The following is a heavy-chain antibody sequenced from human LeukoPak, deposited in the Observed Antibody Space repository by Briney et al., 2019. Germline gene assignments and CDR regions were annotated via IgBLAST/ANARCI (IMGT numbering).Heavy chain of an antibody. V-gene: IGHV4-31*03. Sequence: SQTLSLTCTVPGGSISSGGYYWSWIRQHPGKGLEWIGYIYYSGSTYYNPSLKSRVTISVDTSKNQFSLKLSSVTAADTAVYYCARGTYDSSGPFAFDIWGQGTMVTVSS. J-gene: IGHJ3*02. CDR2: IYYSGST. CDR1: GGSISSGGYY. D-gene: IGHD3-22*01. CDR3: ARGTYDSSGPFAFDI.